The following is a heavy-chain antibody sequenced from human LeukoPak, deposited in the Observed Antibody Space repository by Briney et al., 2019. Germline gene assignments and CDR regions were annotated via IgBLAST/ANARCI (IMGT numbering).Heavy chain of an antibody. D-gene: IGHD3-10*01. Sequence: GGSLRLSCAASGFTFSSYSMNWVRQAPGKGLEWVSYISSSSSTIYYADSVKGRFTISRDNAKNSPYLQMNSLRAEDTAVYYCASGVREKFLWGQGTLVTVSS. J-gene: IGHJ4*02. CDR1: GFTFSSYS. CDR2: ISSSSSTI. CDR3: ASGVREKFL. V-gene: IGHV3-48*01.